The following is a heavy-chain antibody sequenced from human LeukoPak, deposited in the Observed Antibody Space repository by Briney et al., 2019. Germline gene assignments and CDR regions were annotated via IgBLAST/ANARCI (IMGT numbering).Heavy chain of an antibody. CDR3: AKDIRKQELYDSSGYPDY. V-gene: IGHV1-69*01. D-gene: IGHD3-22*01. CDR1: GGTFSSYA. J-gene: IGHJ4*02. CDR2: IIPIFGTA. Sequence: SVKVSCKASGGTFSSYAISWVRQAPGQGLEWMGGIIPIFGTANYAQKFQGRVTITADESTSTAYMELSSLRSEDTAVYYCAKDIRKQELYDSSGYPDYWGQGTLVTVSS.